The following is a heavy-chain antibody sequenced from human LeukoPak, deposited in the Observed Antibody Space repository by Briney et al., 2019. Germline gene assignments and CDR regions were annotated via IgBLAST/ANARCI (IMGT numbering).Heavy chain of an antibody. D-gene: IGHD5-18*01. CDR2: ISSSSSYT. CDR1: EFTFSDYY. Sequence: GGSLRLSCAASEFTFSDYYMSWIRQAPGKGLEWVSYISSSSSYTNYADSVKGRFTISRDNAKNSLYLQMNSLRAEDTAVYYCARDHPTDTAMVGGDCWGQGTLVTVSS. CDR3: ARDHPTDTAMVGGDC. V-gene: IGHV3-11*06. J-gene: IGHJ4*02.